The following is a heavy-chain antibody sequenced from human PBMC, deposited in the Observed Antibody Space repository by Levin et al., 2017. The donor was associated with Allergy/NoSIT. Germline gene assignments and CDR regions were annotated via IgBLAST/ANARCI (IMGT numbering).Heavy chain of an antibody. V-gene: IGHV4-39*07. CDR3: ARDEMVHEIQYYYGMDV. CDR1: GGSISTSSYY. J-gene: IGHJ6*02. Sequence: SQTLSLTCTVSGGSISTSSYYWGWIRQPPGKGLEWIGNIYHSGNTYYTPSLRSRVTISVDTSKNQFSLRVNSVTAADTAVYYCARDEMVHEIQYYYGMDVWGQGTTVTVSS. D-gene: IGHD2-8*01. CDR2: IYHSGNT.